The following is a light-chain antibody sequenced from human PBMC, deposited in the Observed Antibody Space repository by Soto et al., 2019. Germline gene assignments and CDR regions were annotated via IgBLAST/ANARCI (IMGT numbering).Light chain of an antibody. J-gene: IGLJ1*01. V-gene: IGLV2-18*02. CDR3: TSFTSSTTYV. Sequence: QSALTQPPSVSGSPGQSVDVSCTGTSSDVGSYNRVSWYQQPPGTAPKLIIYEVSNRPSGVPDRFSGSKSGNTASLTISGLQAEDEADYYCTSFTSSTTYVFGTGTKVTVL. CDR1: SSDVGSYNR. CDR2: EVS.